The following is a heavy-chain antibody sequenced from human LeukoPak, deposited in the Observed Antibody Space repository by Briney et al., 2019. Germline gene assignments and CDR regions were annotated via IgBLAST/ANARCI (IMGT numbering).Heavy chain of an antibody. V-gene: IGHV4-59*13. CDR2: IYYSGTT. CDR3: ASLELIGEKRGAFHT. D-gene: IGHD1-26*01. J-gene: IGHJ3*02. CDR1: SGSISSYY. Sequence: SETLSLTCTVSSGSISSYYWSWIRQTPGKELEWIGYIYYSGTTNYNPSLNSRVTISLDTSNKELSLTLRSVTAEDTAVYYCASLELIGEKRGAFHTWGQGTMVTVSS.